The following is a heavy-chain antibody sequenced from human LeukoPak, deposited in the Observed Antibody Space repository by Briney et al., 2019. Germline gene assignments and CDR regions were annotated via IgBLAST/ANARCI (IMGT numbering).Heavy chain of an antibody. CDR3: AVGLVPAAIPHGPRPDY. CDR1: GGSISSGSYY. V-gene: IGHV4-61*02. Sequence: SQTLSLTCTVSGGSISSGSYYWSWIRQPAGKGLEWIGRIYTSGSTNYNPSLKSRVTMSVDTSKNQFSLKLSSVTAADTAVHYCAVGLVPAAIPHGPRPDYWGQGTLVTVSS. J-gene: IGHJ4*02. CDR2: IYTSGST. D-gene: IGHD2-2*01.